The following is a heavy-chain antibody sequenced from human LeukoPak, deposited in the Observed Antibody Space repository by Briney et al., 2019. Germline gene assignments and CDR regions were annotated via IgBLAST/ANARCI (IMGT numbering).Heavy chain of an antibody. CDR1: GYTFTGYY. CDR2: INPSSGGT. V-gene: IGHV1-2*02. CDR3: ARDQYGSGSYYPSGFDY. J-gene: IGHJ4*02. Sequence: VASVKVSCKASGYTFTGYYIRWVRQAPAQGLEWMGWINPSSGGTNYAQKFQRRVTMTRDTSISTAYMELSRLRSDDTAVYYCARDQYGSGSYYPSGFDYWGQGTLVTVSS. D-gene: IGHD3-10*01.